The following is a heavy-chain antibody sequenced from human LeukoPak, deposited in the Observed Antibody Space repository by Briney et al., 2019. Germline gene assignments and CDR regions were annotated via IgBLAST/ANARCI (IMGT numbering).Heavy chain of an antibody. CDR1: GDSVSSGNYY. V-gene: IGHV4-61*01. CDR3: ARRGNYDFWSGYLDY. Sequence: SETLSLTCTVSGDSVSSGNYYLSWIRQPPGKGLDWITYMSPSGTTKYNPSLKSRVTTSVDTSRTQFSLRLSSVTAADTAVYYCARRGNYDFWSGYLDYWGQGTLVTVSS. CDR2: MSPSGTT. J-gene: IGHJ4*02. D-gene: IGHD3-3*01.